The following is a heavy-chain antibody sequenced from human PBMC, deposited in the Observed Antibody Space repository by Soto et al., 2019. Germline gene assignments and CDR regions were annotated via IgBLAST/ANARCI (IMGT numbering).Heavy chain of an antibody. Sequence: QVQLVQSGAEVKKPGSSVKVSCKACGGTFSSYAISWGRQAPRQGLEWMGGIIPICGTANYGQKFQGRVTITADESTSTAYMELSSLRSEDTAVYYCARGRYSSCCHYFDYWGQGTLVTVSS. V-gene: IGHV1-69*01. CDR2: IIPICGTA. J-gene: IGHJ4*02. D-gene: IGHD6-13*01. CDR3: ARGRYSSCCHYFDY. CDR1: GGTFSSYA.